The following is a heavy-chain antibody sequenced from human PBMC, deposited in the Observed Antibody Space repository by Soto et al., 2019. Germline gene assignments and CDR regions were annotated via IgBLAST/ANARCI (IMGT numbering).Heavy chain of an antibody. CDR2: IYYSGST. CDR3: ARFIPGTGSDY. J-gene: IGHJ4*02. D-gene: IGHD1-20*01. V-gene: IGHV4-31*03. Sequence: SEALSLTCTVSGGSISSGGYYWSWIRQHPGKGLEWIGYIYYSGSTYYNPSLKSRVTISVDTSKNQFSLKLSSVTAADTAVYYCARFIPGTGSDYWGQGTLVTVSS. CDR1: GGSISSGGYY.